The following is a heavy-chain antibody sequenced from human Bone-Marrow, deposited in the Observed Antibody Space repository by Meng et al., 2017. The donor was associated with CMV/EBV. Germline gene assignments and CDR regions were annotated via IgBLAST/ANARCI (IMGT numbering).Heavy chain of an antibody. D-gene: IGHD2-2*01. CDR1: GFTFSSYA. CDR3: ARDHCSSTSCYRDAFDI. V-gene: IGHV3-30-3*01. Sequence: GGSLRLSCAASGFTFSSYAMHWVRQAPGKGLEWVAVISYDGSNKYYADSVKGRFTISRDNSKNTLYLQMNSLRAEDTAVYYCARDHCSSTSCYRDAFDIWGQGTMVPVSS. CDR2: ISYDGSNK. J-gene: IGHJ3*02.